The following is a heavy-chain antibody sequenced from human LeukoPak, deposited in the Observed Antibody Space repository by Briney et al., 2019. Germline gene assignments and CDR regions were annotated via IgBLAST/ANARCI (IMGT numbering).Heavy chain of an antibody. CDR1: GYSFSDYY. D-gene: IGHD3-22*01. CDR3: ARDVRRFYDSSTLLGY. Sequence: VASVKVSCMASGYSFSDYYIHWVRQAPGQGLEWMGWISAYNGNTNYAQKLQGRVTMTTDTSTSTAYMELRSLRSDDTAVYYCARDVRRFYDSSTLLGYWGQGTLVTVSS. V-gene: IGHV1-18*04. CDR2: ISAYNGNT. J-gene: IGHJ4*02.